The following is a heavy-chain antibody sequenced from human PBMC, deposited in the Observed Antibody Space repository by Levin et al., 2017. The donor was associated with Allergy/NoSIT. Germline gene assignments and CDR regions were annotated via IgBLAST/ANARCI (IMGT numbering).Heavy chain of an antibody. D-gene: IGHD3-9*01. CDR1: GFTFGDYA. CDR2: IRSKVYGGTT. J-gene: IGHJ4*02. V-gene: IGHV3-49*03. Sequence: GGSLRLSCTASGFTFGDYAMSWFRQAPGKGLEWVGFIRSKVYGGTTEYAASVKGRFTISRDDSKSIAYLQMNSLKTEDTAVYYCTRALVGLGQGYWGQGTLVTVSS. CDR3: TRALVGLGQGY.